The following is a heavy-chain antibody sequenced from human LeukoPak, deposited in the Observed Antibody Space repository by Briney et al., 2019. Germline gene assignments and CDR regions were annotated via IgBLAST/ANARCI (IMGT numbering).Heavy chain of an antibody. CDR2: INPNSGGT. V-gene: IGHV1-2*02. CDR3: ATYCSSISCYPHYYYYGMDV. J-gene: IGHJ6*02. CDR1: GYTFTGYY. Sequence: ASVKVSCKASGYTFTGYYMHWVRQAPGQGLEWMGWINPNSGGTNYAQKFQGRVTMTRDTSISTAYMELSRLRSDGTAVYYCATYCSSISCYPHYYYYGMDVWGQGTTVTVSS. D-gene: IGHD2-2*01.